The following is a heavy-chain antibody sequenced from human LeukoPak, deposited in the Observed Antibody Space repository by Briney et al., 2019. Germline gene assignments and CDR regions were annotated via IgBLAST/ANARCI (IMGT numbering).Heavy chain of an antibody. J-gene: IGHJ4*02. V-gene: IGHV1-69*04. Sequence: VASVKVSCKASGGTFSSYAISWVRQAPGQGLEWMGRIIPILGIANYAQKFQGRVTITADKSTSTAYMELSSLRSEDTAVYYCARDPPIAVAGTGADYWGQGTLVTVSS. D-gene: IGHD6-19*01. CDR1: GGTFSSYA. CDR3: ARDPPIAVAGTGADY. CDR2: IIPILGIA.